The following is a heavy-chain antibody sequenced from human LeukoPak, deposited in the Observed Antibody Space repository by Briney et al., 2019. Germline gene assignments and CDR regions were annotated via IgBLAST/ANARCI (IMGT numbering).Heavy chain of an antibody. D-gene: IGHD3-10*01. CDR2: IYYSGST. Sequence: KPSETLSLTCTVSGGSFSGTSYYWSWIRQPPGKGLEWIGYIYYSGSTNYNPSLKSRVTISVDTSKNQFSLKLSSVTAADTAVYYCARDAVAYYYGSGSYYNGNWFDPWGQGTLVTVSS. CDR3: ARDAVAYYYGSGSYYNGNWFDP. V-gene: IGHV4-61*01. J-gene: IGHJ5*02. CDR1: GGSFSGTSYY.